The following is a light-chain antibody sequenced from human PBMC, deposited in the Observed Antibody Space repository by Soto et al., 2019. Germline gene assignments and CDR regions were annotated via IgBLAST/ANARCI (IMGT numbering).Light chain of an antibody. CDR2: DVS. J-gene: IGLJ1*01. CDR1: SSDVGGYNY. CDR3: NSYTRSGTGV. V-gene: IGLV2-14*01. Sequence: QSALTQPASVSGSPGQSITISCTGTSSDVGGYNYVSWYQQHPGKAPKLMIYDVSNLPSGVSNRFSGSKSGKTASLTISGLQPEDEADYYCNSYTRSGTGVFGTGTKVTVL.